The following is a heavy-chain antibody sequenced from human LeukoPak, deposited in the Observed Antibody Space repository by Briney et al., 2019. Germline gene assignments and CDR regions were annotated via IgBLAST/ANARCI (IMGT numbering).Heavy chain of an antibody. D-gene: IGHD4-17*01. CDR2: INHSGST. Sequence: PSETLSLTCALYGGSFSGYYWSWIRQPPGKGLEWIGEINHSGSTNYNTSLKRRVTISLDTSKNQFSLKLSSVTAADTAVYYCAREPADDYGDFNYFDYWGQGTLVTVSS. CDR1: GGSFSGYY. J-gene: IGHJ4*02. V-gene: IGHV4-34*01. CDR3: AREPADDYGDFNYFDY.